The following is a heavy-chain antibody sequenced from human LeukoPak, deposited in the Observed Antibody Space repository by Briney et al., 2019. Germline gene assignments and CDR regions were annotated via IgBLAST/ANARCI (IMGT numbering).Heavy chain of an antibody. CDR1: GLSFSNFP. J-gene: IGHJ4*02. V-gene: IGHV3-30*03. Sequence: GGSLRLSCAASGLSFSNFPMTWVRQAPGKGLEWVALISSDGNDKLYGDSVRGRFTISRDDSKSTLYLQMNSPRAEDTAVYYCTTKVIRGNSGDDYDDWGQGTLVTVSS. CDR3: TTKVIRGNSGDDYDD. CDR2: ISSDGNDK. D-gene: IGHD5-12*01.